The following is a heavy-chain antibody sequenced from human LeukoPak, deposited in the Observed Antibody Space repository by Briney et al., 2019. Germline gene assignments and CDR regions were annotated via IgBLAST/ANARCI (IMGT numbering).Heavy chain of an antibody. Sequence: SETLSLTCTVSGDSITSYFWSWIRQPPGKGLEWVGYIFYSGITNYNPSLKSRVTISVDTSKNQCSLKLSSVTAADTAVCYGAGTNPWELKYYFDYWGQGTLVTVSS. D-gene: IGHD1-7*01. CDR1: GDSITSYF. V-gene: IGHV4-59*01. CDR2: IFYSGIT. J-gene: IGHJ4*02. CDR3: AGTNPWELKYYFDY.